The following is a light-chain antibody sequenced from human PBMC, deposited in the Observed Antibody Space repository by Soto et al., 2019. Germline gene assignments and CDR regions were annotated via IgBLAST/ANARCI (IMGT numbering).Light chain of an antibody. J-gene: IGKJ1*01. Sequence: AIQMTQSPSSLSASVGARVTITCRASQGIRDDLGWYQQKPGEAPKLLIYAASTLQSGVPSSFSGSGSGTDFTLTINSLQPEDFATYFCLQDYIYPWTFGQGTKVEVK. CDR2: AAS. CDR1: QGIRDD. CDR3: LQDYIYPWT. V-gene: IGKV1-6*01.